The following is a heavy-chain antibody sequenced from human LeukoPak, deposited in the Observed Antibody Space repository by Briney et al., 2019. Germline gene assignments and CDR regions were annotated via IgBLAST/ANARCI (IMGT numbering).Heavy chain of an antibody. J-gene: IGHJ6*02. Sequence: SETLSLTCGVYGGSISSYYWSWIRQPAGKGLEWIGYIYYSGSTNYNPSLKSRVTISVDTSKNQFSLKLSSVTAADTAVYYCARDSVDGMDVWGQGTTVTVSS. CDR1: GGSISSYY. CDR2: IYYSGST. CDR3: ARDSVDGMDV. V-gene: IGHV4-59*01.